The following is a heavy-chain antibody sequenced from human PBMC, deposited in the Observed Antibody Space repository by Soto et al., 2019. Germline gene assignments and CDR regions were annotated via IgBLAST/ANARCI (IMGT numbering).Heavy chain of an antibody. CDR1: GGSISSGGYY. CDR2: IYYSGST. V-gene: IGHV4-31*03. Sequence: QVQLQESGPGLVKPSQTLSLTCTVSGGSISSGGYYWSWIRQHPGKGLEWIGYIYYSGSTYYNPSLKSRVTISVDTSKNQYSLKLSSVTAADTAVYYCARDSSSATYYYCYGMDVWGQGTTVTVSS. D-gene: IGHD6-6*01. CDR3: ARDSSSATYYYCYGMDV. J-gene: IGHJ6*02.